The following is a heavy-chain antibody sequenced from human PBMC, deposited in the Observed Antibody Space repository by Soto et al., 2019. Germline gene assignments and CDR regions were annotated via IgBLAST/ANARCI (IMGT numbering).Heavy chain of an antibody. V-gene: IGHV1-2*02. J-gene: IGHJ6*02. CDR1: GYTFTGYY. Sequence: ASVKVSCKASGYTFTGYYMHWVRQAPGQGLEWMGWINPNSGGTNYAQKFQGRVTMTRDTSISTAYMELSRLRSDGTAVYYCARFNRDGYNYYGMDVWGQGTTVTVSS. CDR2: INPNSGGT. CDR3: ARFNRDGYNYYGMDV.